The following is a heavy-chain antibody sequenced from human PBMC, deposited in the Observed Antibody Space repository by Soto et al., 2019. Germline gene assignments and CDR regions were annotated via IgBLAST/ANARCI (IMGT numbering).Heavy chain of an antibody. Sequence: VGSLRLSCAASGFTFSSYWMSWVRQAPGRGLEWMANIKYDGSEKYYVDSVKGRLTISRDNAKNSLYLQMNSLRAEDTAVYYCASSPHKDSRPDYWGQGTLVTVSS. CDR1: GFTFSSYW. V-gene: IGHV3-7*03. D-gene: IGHD3-22*01. CDR3: ASSPHKDSRPDY. J-gene: IGHJ4*02. CDR2: IKYDGSEK.